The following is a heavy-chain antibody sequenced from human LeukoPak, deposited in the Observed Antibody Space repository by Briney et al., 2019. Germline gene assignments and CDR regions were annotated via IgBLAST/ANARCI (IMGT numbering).Heavy chain of an antibody. D-gene: IGHD5-12*01. V-gene: IGHV5-51*01. J-gene: IGHJ4*02. Sequence: AGESLKICGAASGYSFSSYWIGWVRPMAGKVLEGMGIIYPSDSDTRYSPSFQGQVTISADKSIGTAYLQWSSLKASDTAMYYCAMSIGYDSAIDYWGQGTLVIVSS. CDR3: AMSIGYDSAIDY. CDR1: GYSFSSYW. CDR2: IYPSDSDT.